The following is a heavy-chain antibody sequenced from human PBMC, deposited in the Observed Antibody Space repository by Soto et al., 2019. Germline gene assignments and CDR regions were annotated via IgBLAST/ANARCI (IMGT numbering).Heavy chain of an antibody. CDR1: GYSFTTYW. Sequence: GESLKISCKGSGYSFTTYWIGWVRQMPGKGLEWMGIIYPGDSATRSSPSFQGQVTISADKSINTAYLRWSSLKASDTAIYYCVRGSGFLDYWGQGTLVTVSS. CDR3: VRGSGFLDY. D-gene: IGHD5-12*01. CDR2: IYPGDSAT. J-gene: IGHJ4*02. V-gene: IGHV5-51*01.